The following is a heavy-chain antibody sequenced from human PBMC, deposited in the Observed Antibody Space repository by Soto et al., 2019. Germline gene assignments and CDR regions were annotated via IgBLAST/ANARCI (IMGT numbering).Heavy chain of an antibody. D-gene: IGHD1-26*01. CDR2: IYHSGST. CDR1: GGSISSSNW. V-gene: IGHV4-4*02. J-gene: IGHJ6*02. CDR3: ARVSGSYYYGMDV. Sequence: SETLSLTCAVSGGSISSSNWWRWVRQPPGKGLEWIGEIYHSGSTNYNPSLKSRVTISVDKSKNQFSLKLSSVIAADTAVYYCARVSGSYYYGMDVWGQGTTVTVS.